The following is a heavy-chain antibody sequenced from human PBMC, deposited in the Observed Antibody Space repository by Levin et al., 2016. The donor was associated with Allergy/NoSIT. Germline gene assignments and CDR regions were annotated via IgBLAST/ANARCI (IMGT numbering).Heavy chain of an antibody. D-gene: IGHD5-12*01. CDR3: ARSYGYELDY. CDR2: IYYSGST. Sequence: WIRQPPGKGLEWIGSIYYSGSTYYNPSLKSRVTISVDTSKNQFSLKLSSVTAADTAVYYCARSYGYELDYWGQGTLVTVSS. V-gene: IGHV4-39*01. J-gene: IGHJ4*02.